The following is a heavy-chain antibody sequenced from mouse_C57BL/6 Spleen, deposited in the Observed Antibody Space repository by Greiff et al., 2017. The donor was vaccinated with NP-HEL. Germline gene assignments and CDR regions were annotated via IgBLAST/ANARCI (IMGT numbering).Heavy chain of an antibody. Sequence: VQLQQPGAELVKPGASVKMSCKASGYTFTSYWITWVKQRPGQGLEWIGDIYPGSGSTNYNEKFKSKATLTVDTSSSTAYMQRSSLTSEDSAVYYCARVRRLLQYAMDYWGQGTSVTVSS. CDR1: GYTFTSYW. J-gene: IGHJ4*01. D-gene: IGHD2-3*01. V-gene: IGHV1-55*01. CDR2: IYPGSGST. CDR3: ARVRRLLQYAMDY.